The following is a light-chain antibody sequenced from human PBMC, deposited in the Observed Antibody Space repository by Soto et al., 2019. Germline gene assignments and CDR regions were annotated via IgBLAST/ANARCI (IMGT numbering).Light chain of an antibody. Sequence: QSVLTQPRSVSGSPGQSVTISCTGASGDVGGYNFVSWYQQHPGKAPTLMIFDVSQRPSGVPDRFSGSKSGNTASLTISGLQAEDEADYYCCSYGGSYTWVFGGETKLTVL. J-gene: IGLJ3*02. V-gene: IGLV2-11*01. CDR2: DVS. CDR1: SGDVGGYNF. CDR3: CSYGGSYTWV.